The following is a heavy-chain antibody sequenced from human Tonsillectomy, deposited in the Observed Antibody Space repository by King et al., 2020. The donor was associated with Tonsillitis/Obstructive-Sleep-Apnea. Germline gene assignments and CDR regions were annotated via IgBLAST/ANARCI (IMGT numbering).Heavy chain of an antibody. J-gene: IGHJ4*02. CDR1: GYTFTSSF. CDR2: INPSDGST. CDR3: ARGGVGVVPAAIPDFDY. D-gene: IGHD2-2*02. V-gene: IGHV1-46*01. Sequence: QVQLVQSGAEVKKPGASVKVSCKASGYTFTSSFMHWVRQAPGQGLEWMGIINPSDGSTSYAQKLQGRDTMTRDTSTSPVYMELSSLRSEDTAGDYCARGGVGVVPAAIPDFDYWGQGTLVTVSS.